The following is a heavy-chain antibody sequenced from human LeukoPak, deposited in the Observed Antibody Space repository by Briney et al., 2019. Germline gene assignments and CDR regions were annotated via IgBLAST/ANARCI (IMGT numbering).Heavy chain of an antibody. J-gene: IGHJ4*02. CDR2: IYYSGST. V-gene: IGHV4-39*01. CDR1: GGSISSSSYY. D-gene: IGHD3-9*01. CDR3: ARQVRYFDPFDY. Sequence: PSETLSLTCTVSGGSISSSSYYWGWIRQPPGKGLEWIGSIYYSGSTYYNPSLKSRVTISVDTSKNQFSLKLSSVTAADTAVYYCARQVRYFDPFDYWGRGTLVTVSS.